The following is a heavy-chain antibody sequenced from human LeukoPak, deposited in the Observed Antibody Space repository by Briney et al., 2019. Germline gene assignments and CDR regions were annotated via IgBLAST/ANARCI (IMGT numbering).Heavy chain of an antibody. CDR2: IIPIFGTA. CDR3: ARWGINSEYYFHY. V-gene: IGHV1-69*01. CDR1: AGTFSSYA. D-gene: IGHD3-10*01. Sequence: SVTVSCKASAGTFSSYAISWVRQAPGQGLEWMGGIIPIFGTANVAQKFQGRDTITAYQCTSTAYMELSSLRSEDTAVYYCARWGINSEYYFHYWGQGTLVTVSS. J-gene: IGHJ4*02.